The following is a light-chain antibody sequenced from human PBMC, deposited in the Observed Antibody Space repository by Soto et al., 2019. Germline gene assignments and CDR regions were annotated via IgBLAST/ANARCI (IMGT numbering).Light chain of an antibody. J-gene: IGLJ3*02. CDR3: QSYDTSLRGWV. CDR1: SSNIGAGFD. V-gene: IGLV1-40*01. CDR2: GNS. Sequence: QAVVTQPPSVSGAPGQRVTISCTGSSSNIGAGFDVHWYRQLPGTSPKLLIFGNSNRPSGVPDRFSGARSGTSASLAITGLQAEDEADYYGQSYDTSLRGWVFGGGTKVTVL.